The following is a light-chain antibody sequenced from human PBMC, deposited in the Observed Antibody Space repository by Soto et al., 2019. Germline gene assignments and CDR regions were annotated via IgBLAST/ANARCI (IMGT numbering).Light chain of an antibody. V-gene: IGLV2-8*01. J-gene: IGLJ1*01. CDR2: EVS. CDR1: SSDVGGYNY. CDR3: SSYAAGSNFV. Sequence: QSALTQPPSASGSPGQSVTISCTGTSSDVGGYNYVSWYQQHPGKAPKLMIYEVSKRPSGVPDRFSGSKSDNTASLTVSGLQAEDEADYSCSSYAAGSNFVFGTGTKLTVL.